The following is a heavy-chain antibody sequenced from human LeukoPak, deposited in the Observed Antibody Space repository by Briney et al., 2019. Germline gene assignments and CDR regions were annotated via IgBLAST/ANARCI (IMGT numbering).Heavy chain of an antibody. Sequence: SETLSLTCTVSGGSISSSSYYWGWIRQPPGTGLEWIGSTYYSGNTYYNPSLKSRVSISVDTSKNQFSLKVRSVTAADTAVYYCARGRRDGYNLRHFDYWGQGTLVTVSS. D-gene: IGHD5-24*01. CDR3: ARGRRDGYNLRHFDY. CDR1: GGSISSSSYY. CDR2: TYYSGNT. J-gene: IGHJ4*02. V-gene: IGHV4-39*07.